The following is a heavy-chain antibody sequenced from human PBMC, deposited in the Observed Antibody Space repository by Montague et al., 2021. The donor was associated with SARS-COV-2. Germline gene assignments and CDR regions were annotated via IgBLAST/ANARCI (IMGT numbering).Heavy chain of an antibody. D-gene: IGHD3-22*01. CDR1: GGSISSSNYY. V-gene: IGHV4-39*01. Sequence: SETLSLTCTVSGGSISSSNYYWGWIRQPPGKGLEWIGRIYYSGSTYYNPSLKSRVTISAATSKNQFSLKLSSVTAADTAVYYCASPTYYYGSSGSDAFDFWGQGTMVTVSS. CDR3: ASPTYYYGSSGSDAFDF. J-gene: IGHJ3*01. CDR2: IYYSGST.